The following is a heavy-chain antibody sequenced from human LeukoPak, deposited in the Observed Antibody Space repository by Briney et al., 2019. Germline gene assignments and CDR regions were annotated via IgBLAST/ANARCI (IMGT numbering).Heavy chain of an antibody. V-gene: IGHV1-46*01. Sequence: ASVKVSCKASGYTFTSYYMHWVRQAPGQGLEWMGIINPSGGSTSYAQKFQGRVTMTRDTSTSTVYMELSSLRSEDTAVYYCARDLGNLGYSSSGYFDYWGQGTLVTVSS. D-gene: IGHD6-6*01. CDR3: ARDLGNLGYSSSGYFDY. J-gene: IGHJ4*02. CDR2: INPSGGST. CDR1: GYTFTSYY.